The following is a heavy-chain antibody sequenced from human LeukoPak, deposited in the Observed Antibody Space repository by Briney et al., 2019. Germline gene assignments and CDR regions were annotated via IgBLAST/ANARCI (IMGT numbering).Heavy chain of an antibody. Sequence: SQTLSLTCTVSGGSISSGGYYWSWIRQPPGKGLEWIGYIYHSGSTYYNPSLKSRVTISVDRSKNQFSLKLSSVTAADTAVYYCATSTPDAFDIWGQGTMVTVSS. D-gene: IGHD5/OR15-5a*01. V-gene: IGHV4-30-2*01. CDR3: ATSTPDAFDI. CDR1: GGSISSGGYY. J-gene: IGHJ3*02. CDR2: IYHSGST.